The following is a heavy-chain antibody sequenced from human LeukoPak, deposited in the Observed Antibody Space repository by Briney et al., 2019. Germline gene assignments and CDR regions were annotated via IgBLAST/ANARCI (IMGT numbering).Heavy chain of an antibody. D-gene: IGHD3-3*01. V-gene: IGHV3-23*01. J-gene: IGHJ4*02. CDR1: GFTFSNYA. CDR2: ISSTVINT. Sequence: GGSLRLSCAASGFTFSNYAMTWVRQAPGKGLEWVSSISSTVINTYNADSVKGRFTISRDNSKNTLYLQMNSLRADDTAIYYCAKGTVRFLEWSQRGYFDYWGQGILVTVSS. CDR3: AKGTVRFLEWSQRGYFDY.